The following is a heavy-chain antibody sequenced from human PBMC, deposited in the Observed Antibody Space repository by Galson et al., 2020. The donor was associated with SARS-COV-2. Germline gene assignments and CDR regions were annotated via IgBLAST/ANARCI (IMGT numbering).Heavy chain of an antibody. CDR1: GFSLSTSGMC. CDR3: ARIRGTYTGGSAYYFGLDV. D-gene: IGHD1-26*01. J-gene: IGHJ6*02. V-gene: IGHV2-70*01. Sequence: SGPTLVKPTQTLTLTCDFSGFSLSTSGMCVNWIRQAPGKALEWLAVIDWDGDTYYNAFLKTRLTISKDPSKDQVVLILSSVDPADSATYYCARIRGTYTGGSAYYFGLDVWGQGITVTVAS. CDR2: IDWDGDT.